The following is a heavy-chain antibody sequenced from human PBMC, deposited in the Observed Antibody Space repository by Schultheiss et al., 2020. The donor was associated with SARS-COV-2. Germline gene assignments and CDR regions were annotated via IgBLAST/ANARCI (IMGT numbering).Heavy chain of an antibody. CDR2: INPNSGGT. Sequence: ASVKVSCKTSGGTFSTYPISWVRQAPGLGLEWMGWINPNSGGTNYAQKFQGRVTMTRDTSISTAYMELSRLRSDDTAVYYCARVSTYYDYIWGSYRSLYFDYWGQGTLVTVSS. D-gene: IGHD3-16*02. V-gene: IGHV1-2*02. CDR1: GGTFSTYP. J-gene: IGHJ4*02. CDR3: ARVSTYYDYIWGSYRSLYFDY.